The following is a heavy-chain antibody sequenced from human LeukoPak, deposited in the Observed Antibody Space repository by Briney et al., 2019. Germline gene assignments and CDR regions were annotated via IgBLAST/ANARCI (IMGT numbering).Heavy chain of an antibody. CDR2: IDPSGGTT. V-gene: IGHV1-46*01. CDR1: GDILTTYY. CDR3: ARDLHIDGRPEGRDY. D-gene: IGHD3-10*01. Sequence: ASVKVSCKASGDILTTYYMHWVRQAPGQGLEWMGVIDPSGGTTTYAQRFQGRVTMTRDRSTSTVYMELSSLRSEDTAVYYCARDLHIDGRPEGRDYWGQGTLVTVSS. J-gene: IGHJ4*02.